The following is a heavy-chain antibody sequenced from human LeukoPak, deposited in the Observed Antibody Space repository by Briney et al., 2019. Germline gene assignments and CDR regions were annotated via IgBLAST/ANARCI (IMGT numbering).Heavy chain of an antibody. V-gene: IGHV3-48*01. D-gene: IGHD2-8*01. Sequence: GGSLRLSCAASGFTFSSFGMNWVRQAPGKGLEWASYIGSSSSTIYYADSVKGRFTISRDNAKNSLYLQMNSLRAEDTAVYYCARVIAFHGWCLDVWGQGTTVTVSS. CDR3: ARVIAFHGWCLDV. CDR1: GFTFSSFG. CDR2: IGSSSSTI. J-gene: IGHJ6*02.